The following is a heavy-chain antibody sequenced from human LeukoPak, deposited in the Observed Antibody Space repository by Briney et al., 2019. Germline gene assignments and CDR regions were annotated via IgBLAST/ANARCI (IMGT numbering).Heavy chain of an antibody. Sequence: SVKVSCKASGGTFSSYAINWVRQAPGQGLEWMGGIIPIFGTANYAQKFQGRVTITADKSTSTAYMELSSLRSEDTAVYYCARSRGYSYGDFDYWGQGTLITVSS. CDR3: ARSRGYSYGDFDY. D-gene: IGHD5-18*01. J-gene: IGHJ4*02. CDR2: IIPIFGTA. CDR1: GGTFSSYA. V-gene: IGHV1-69*06.